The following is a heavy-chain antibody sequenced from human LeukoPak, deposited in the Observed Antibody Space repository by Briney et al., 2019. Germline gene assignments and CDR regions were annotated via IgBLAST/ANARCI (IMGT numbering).Heavy chain of an antibody. CDR1: GGSISSYY. Sequence: SETLSLTCTVSGGSISSYYWSWIRQPPGKGLEWIGYIYYSGSTNYNPSLKSRVTISVDTSKNQFSLKLSSVTAADTAVYYCARVGPAMATNAFDIWGQGTMVTVSS. CDR2: IYYSGST. V-gene: IGHV4-59*01. CDR3: ARVGPAMATNAFDI. J-gene: IGHJ3*02. D-gene: IGHD5-24*01.